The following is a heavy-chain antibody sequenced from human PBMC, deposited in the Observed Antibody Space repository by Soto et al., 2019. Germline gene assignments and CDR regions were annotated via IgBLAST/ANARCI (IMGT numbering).Heavy chain of an antibody. CDR3: AKSLHDLTPYYYDSSGYYYDY. Sequence: EVQLLESGGGLVQPGGSLRLSCAASGFTFSSYAMSWVRQAPGKGLEWVSAISGSGGSTYYADSVKGRFTISRDNSKNTLYLQMNSLRAEATAVYYCAKSLHDLTPYYYDSSGYYYDYWGQGTLVTVSS. V-gene: IGHV3-23*01. CDR2: ISGSGGST. D-gene: IGHD3-22*01. J-gene: IGHJ4*02. CDR1: GFTFSSYA.